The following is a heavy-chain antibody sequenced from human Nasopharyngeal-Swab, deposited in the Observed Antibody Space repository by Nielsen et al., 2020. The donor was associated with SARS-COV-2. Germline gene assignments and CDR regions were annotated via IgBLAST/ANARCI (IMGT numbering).Heavy chain of an antibody. J-gene: IGHJ5*02. CDR1: GYSFSNYW. CDR3: AKTYYYGSGRTIWFDP. Sequence: GESLKIPCKGSGYSFSNYWIAWVRQMPGKGLEWMGIIYPGDSDTRYSPSFQGQVTISADKSISTVYLQWSSLKASDTAMYYCAKTYYYGSGRTIWFDPWGQGTFVTVSS. D-gene: IGHD3-10*01. CDR2: IYPGDSDT. V-gene: IGHV5-51*01.